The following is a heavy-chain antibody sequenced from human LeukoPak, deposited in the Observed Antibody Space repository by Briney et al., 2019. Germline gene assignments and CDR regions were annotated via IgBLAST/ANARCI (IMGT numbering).Heavy chain of an antibody. CDR3: TTARWLLYYFDY. CDR1: GFTFSNAW. D-gene: IGHD5-24*01. CDR2: IKSKTDGGTT. J-gene: IGHJ4*02. V-gene: IGHV3-15*01. Sequence: PGGSLRLSCAAFGFTFSNAWMSWVRQAPGKGLEWVGRIKSKTDGGTTDYAAPVKGRFTISRDDSKNTLYLQMNSLKTEDTAVYYCTTARWLLYYFDYWGQGTLVTVSS.